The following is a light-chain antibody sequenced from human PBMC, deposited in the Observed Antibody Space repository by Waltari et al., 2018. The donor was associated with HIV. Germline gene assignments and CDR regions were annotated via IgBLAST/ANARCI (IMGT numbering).Light chain of an antibody. Sequence: SCTGTSSDIGAYNYVAWYQQYPGKAPKLMIYDVTKRPSGVPDRFSGSKSGNTASLTVSGLQAEDEADYYCASHAGSKDVFGGGTKLTVL. J-gene: IGLJ2*01. CDR2: DVT. V-gene: IGLV2-8*01. CDR3: ASHAGSKDV. CDR1: SSDIGAYNY.